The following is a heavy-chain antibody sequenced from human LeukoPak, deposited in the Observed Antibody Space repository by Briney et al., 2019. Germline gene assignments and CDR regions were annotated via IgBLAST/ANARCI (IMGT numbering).Heavy chain of an antibody. J-gene: IGHJ4*02. CDR1: GFTFSSYG. Sequence: GRSLRLSCAASGFTFSSYGMHWVRQAPGKGLEWVAVISYDGSNKYYADSVKGRFTISRDNSKNTLYLQMNSLRAEDTAVYYCAKDRWATVVTNFDYWGQGTLVTVSS. CDR2: ISYDGSNK. CDR3: AKDRWATVVTNFDY. V-gene: IGHV3-30*18. D-gene: IGHD4-23*01.